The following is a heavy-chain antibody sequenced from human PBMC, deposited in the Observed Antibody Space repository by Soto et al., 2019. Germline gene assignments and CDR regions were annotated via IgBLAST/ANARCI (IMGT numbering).Heavy chain of an antibody. CDR1: GFTFSSYW. CDR2: IKQDGSEK. J-gene: IGHJ4*02. V-gene: IGHV3-7*03. Sequence: EVQLVESGGGLVQPGGSLRLSCAASGFTFSSYWMSWVRQAPGKGLEWVANIKQDGSEKYYVDYVKGRFTISRDNAKNSLYLQMNSLRAEDTAVYYCARYKDDFWSGYHYYFDYWGQGTLVTVSS. CDR3: ARYKDDFWSGYHYYFDY. D-gene: IGHD3-3*01.